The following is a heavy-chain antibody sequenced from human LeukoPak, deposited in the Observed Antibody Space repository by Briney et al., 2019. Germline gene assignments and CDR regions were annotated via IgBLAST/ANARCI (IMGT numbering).Heavy chain of an antibody. V-gene: IGHV4-39*01. CDR2: IYYSGST. CDR1: GGSISSSSYY. CDR3: SRTTYCSSTSCYAFEASDY. D-gene: IGHD2-2*01. J-gene: IGHJ4*02. Sequence: SETLSLTCTVCGGSISSSSYYWGWIRQPPGKGLEWIGSIYYSGSTYYNPSLKSRVTISVDTSKNQFSLKLSSVTAADTAVYYCSRTTYCSSTSCYAFEASDYWGQGTLVTVSS.